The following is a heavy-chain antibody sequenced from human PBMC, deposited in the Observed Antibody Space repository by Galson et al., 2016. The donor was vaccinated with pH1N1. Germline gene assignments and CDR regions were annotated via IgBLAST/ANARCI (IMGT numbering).Heavy chain of an antibody. CDR1: GFSFNQYA. D-gene: IGHD3-16*01. CDR3: VKCHESYGNDAFDI. V-gene: IGHV3-23*01. CDR2: IRGGGAGT. Sequence: SLRLSCAASGFSFNQYAMSWVRQAPGKGLEWVSYIRGGGAGTNYVDSVKGRFTISRDNSKNTLFLQMNSLRAEDTAIYYCVKCHESYGNDAFDIWGQGTMVTVSS. J-gene: IGHJ3*02.